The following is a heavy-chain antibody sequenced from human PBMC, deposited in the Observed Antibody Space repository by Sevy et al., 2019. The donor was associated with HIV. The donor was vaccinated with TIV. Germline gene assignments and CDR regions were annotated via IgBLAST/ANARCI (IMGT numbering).Heavy chain of an antibody. CDR2: ISYDGNIR. CDR3: ARDLGYESSGYLPFFDP. CDR1: GLTFSSHA. V-gene: IGHV3-30-3*01. J-gene: IGHJ5*02. D-gene: IGHD3-22*01. Sequence: GGSLRLSCAASGLTFSSHAMHWVRQAPGKGLESVAVISYDGNIRYYGDSVKGRFTISREDSKKTLYRQMNSLRAEDTAVYYCARDLGYESSGYLPFFDPRGQGTLVTVSS.